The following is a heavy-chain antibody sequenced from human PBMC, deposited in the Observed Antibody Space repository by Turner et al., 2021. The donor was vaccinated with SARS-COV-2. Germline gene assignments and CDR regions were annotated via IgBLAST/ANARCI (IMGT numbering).Heavy chain of an antibody. CDR1: GGSFMCYY. D-gene: IGHD2-21*02. CDR3: SRGDDSRKSGLL. CDR2: IHPSGST. Sequence: QVHLQQWGAGLLKPTETLSLTCAVYGGSFMCYYWTWIRQPPGKGLEWIGEIHPSGSTYYNPSLKRRVTISQDTSKSQFSLNLSSVTAADTAVYHCSRGDDSRKSGLLWGQGTLVTVSS. V-gene: IGHV4-34*01. J-gene: IGHJ4*02.